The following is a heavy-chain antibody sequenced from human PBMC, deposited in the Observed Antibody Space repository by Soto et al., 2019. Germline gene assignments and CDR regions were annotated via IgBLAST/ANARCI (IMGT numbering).Heavy chain of an antibody. CDR2: IYYSGIT. CDR3: ARDSGSGSYSYNYFGT. CDR1: RGSIRSYD. Sequence: SETLSLTWTVSRGSIRSYDGSRIRAPQGKGLEWIGYIYYSGITKYSPPLKSRVTISVDTSKNQCSLKRSSVTAADTAVYYCARDSGSGSYSYNYFGTWGQGTLVTVS. J-gene: IGHJ5*02. V-gene: IGHV4-59*13. D-gene: IGHD3-10*01.